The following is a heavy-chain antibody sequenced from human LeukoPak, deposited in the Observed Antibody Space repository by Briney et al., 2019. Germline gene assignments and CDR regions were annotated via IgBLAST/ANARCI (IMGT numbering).Heavy chain of an antibody. V-gene: IGHV4-39*07. CDR3: ARGSGEDVYYYYYMDV. D-gene: IGHD3-10*01. CDR1: GGSISSSSYY. Sequence: SETLSLTCTVSGGSISSSSYYWGWIRQPPGKGLEWIGSIYYSGSTYYNPSLKSRVTMSVDTSKNQFSLKLSSVTAADTAVYYCARGSGEDVYYYYYMDVWGKGTTVTVSS. CDR2: IYYSGST. J-gene: IGHJ6*03.